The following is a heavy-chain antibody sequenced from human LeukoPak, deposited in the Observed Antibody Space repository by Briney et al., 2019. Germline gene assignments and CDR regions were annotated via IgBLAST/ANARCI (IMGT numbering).Heavy chain of an antibody. V-gene: IGHV3-23*01. D-gene: IGHD4-11*01. CDR2: ISGSGGST. CDR1: GFTFSSYA. Sequence: GGSLRRSGAASGFTFSSYAMSWVRQAPGKGLEWVSAISGSGGSTYYADSGKGRFTISRDNSKNTLYLQMNSLRAEDTAVYYCAKVSNYVYYFDYWGQGTLVTVSS. CDR3: AKVSNYVYYFDY. J-gene: IGHJ4*02.